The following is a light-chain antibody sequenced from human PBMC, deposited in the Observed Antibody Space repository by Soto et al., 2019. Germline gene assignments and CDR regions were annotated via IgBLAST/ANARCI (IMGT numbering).Light chain of an antibody. J-gene: IGKJ1*01. V-gene: IGKV4-1*01. CDR3: QQYYTIPVT. CDR2: WAS. Sequence: DIVMTQSPDSLAVSLGERATINCKSSQSVLYSSNNKNYLAWYQQKPGQVPKLLIYWASTRGSGVPDRFSGSGSGTDFTLTISSLQAADVAVYYCQQYYTIPVTFGQGTKVEIK. CDR1: QSVLYSSNNKNY.